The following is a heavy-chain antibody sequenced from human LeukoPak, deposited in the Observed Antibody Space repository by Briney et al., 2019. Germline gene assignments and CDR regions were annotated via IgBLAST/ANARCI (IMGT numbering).Heavy chain of an antibody. J-gene: IGHJ5*02. CDR2: INAYNGDT. CDR3: ARDGSGVWFDP. D-gene: IGHD6-25*01. Sequence: ASVKVSCKASGYTFNTYGISWVRQAPGQGLEWMGWINAYNGDTNFAQKFQGRVTMTTDTSTTTAYIELRSLRSDDTAVYCCARDGSGVWFDPWGQGTLVTVSS. CDR1: GYTFNTYG. V-gene: IGHV1-18*01.